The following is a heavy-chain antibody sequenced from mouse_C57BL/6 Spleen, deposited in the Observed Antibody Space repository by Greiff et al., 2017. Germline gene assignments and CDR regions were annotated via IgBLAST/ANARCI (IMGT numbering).Heavy chain of an antibody. D-gene: IGHD2-5*01. CDR2: IYPGDGDT. CDR1: GYAFSSYW. J-gene: IGHJ4*01. V-gene: IGHV1-80*01. CDR3: AADSNLYYAMDY. Sequence: QVQLQQSGAELVKPGASVKISCKASGYAFSSYWMNWVKQRPGKGLEWIGQIYPGDGDTNYNGKFKGKATLTADKSSSTAYMQLSSLTSEDSAVYFCAADSNLYYAMDYWGQGTSVTVSS.